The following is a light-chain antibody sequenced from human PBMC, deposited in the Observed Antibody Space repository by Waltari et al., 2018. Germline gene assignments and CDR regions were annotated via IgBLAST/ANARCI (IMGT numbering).Light chain of an antibody. CDR3: LQYHTNPLT. V-gene: IGKV1-17*01. CDR2: AAS. Sequence: DIQMTQSPSSLSASTGDRVTITCRASQGISTYLNWYQQKPGKAPKRLIYAASSLESGVPSRFSGSGSGTDFTLTISSLQPEDFATYYCLQYHTNPLTFGGGTKVEIK. CDR1: QGISTY. J-gene: IGKJ4*01.